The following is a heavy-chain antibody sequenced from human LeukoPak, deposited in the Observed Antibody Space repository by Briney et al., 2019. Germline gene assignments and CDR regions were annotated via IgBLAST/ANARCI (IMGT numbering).Heavy chain of an antibody. CDR2: TNYFGSA. Sequence: SETLSLTCTVSGGSIISDTYYWGWVRQPPGKGLEWIGSTNYFGSAYHNPSLKSRVTISVDTSKNQFFLKLSAVIAADTAVYYCARLGLTGYKSGSSAPSDSWGQGTLVTVSS. J-gene: IGHJ4*02. D-gene: IGHD3-9*01. CDR1: GGSIISDTYY. V-gene: IGHV4-39*01. CDR3: ARLGLTGYKSGSSAPSDS.